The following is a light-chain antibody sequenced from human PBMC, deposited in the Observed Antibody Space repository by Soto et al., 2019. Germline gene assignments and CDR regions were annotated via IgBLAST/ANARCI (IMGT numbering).Light chain of an antibody. CDR2: DVS. CDR3: VSYTGTHIPVA. J-gene: IGLJ2*01. V-gene: IGLV2-11*01. CDR1: SSDVGAYNS. Sequence: QSALTQPRSVSGSPGQSVTISCTGTSSDVGAYNSVSWYQQHPDKAPKLMIYDVSQRPSGVPDRFSGSKSGNTASLTISGLQAEDEADYYCVSYTGTHIPVALGGGTKLTVL.